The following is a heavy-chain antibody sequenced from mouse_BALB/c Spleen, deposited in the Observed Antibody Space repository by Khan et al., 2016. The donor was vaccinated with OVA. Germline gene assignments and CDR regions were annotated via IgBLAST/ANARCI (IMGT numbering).Heavy chain of an antibody. V-gene: IGHV9-3-1*01. CDR1: GHTFTNFG. J-gene: IGHJ4*01. CDR3: ARPPYFSYAMDN. D-gene: IGHD2-10*01. CDR2: INTYTGEP. Sequence: QIQLVQSGPELKKPGETVKISCKASGHTFTNFGMNWVKQAPGKGLKWMGWINTYTGEPTYADDFNGRFAFSLEVSASTAYLQINNLTNEDTATYFCARPPYFSYAMDNGGQGTSVTVSS.